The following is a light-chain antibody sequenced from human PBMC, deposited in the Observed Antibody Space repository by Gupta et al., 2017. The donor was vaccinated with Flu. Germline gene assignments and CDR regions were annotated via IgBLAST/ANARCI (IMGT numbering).Light chain of an antibody. Sequence: QSALTQPASVSGSPGQSITISCTGTSSDVGGYNYVSWYQQHPGKAPKLMIYEVSNRPSGVSNRFSGSKSGNTASLTISGLQAEDEADYYCSSYTSSSFLAFGGGTKLTVL. V-gene: IGLV2-14*01. J-gene: IGLJ3*02. CDR2: EVS. CDR3: SSYTSSSFLA. CDR1: SSDVGGYNY.